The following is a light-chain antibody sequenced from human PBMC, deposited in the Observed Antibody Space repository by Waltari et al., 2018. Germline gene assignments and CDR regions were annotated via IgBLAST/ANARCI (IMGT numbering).Light chain of an antibody. J-gene: IGLJ3*02. CDR1: SRDVGDSNS. CDR2: DVS. V-gene: IGLV2-14*03. CDR3: SSESSDKVVL. Sequence: QSALTQPASVSGSPGQSVSISCPGTSRDVGDSNSVSWFQDRPGQGPKVIIYDVSDRPSGVPARFSGSKSGNTASLAISGLQAEDEADYYCSSESSDKVVLFGGGTKVTVL.